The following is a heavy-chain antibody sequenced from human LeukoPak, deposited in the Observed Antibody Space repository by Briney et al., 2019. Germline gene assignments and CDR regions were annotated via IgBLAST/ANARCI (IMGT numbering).Heavy chain of an antibody. V-gene: IGHV1-2*02. D-gene: IGHD3-10*01. Sequence: ASVKVSCKASGYTFTGYYMHWVRQAPGQGLEWMGWINPNSGGTNYAQKFQGRVTMTRDTSISTAYMELSRLRSDDTAVYYCARGGSIRGVIVTWLDPCGQGTLVTVSS. CDR2: INPNSGGT. CDR1: GYTFTGYY. J-gene: IGHJ5*02. CDR3: ARGGSIRGVIVTWLDP.